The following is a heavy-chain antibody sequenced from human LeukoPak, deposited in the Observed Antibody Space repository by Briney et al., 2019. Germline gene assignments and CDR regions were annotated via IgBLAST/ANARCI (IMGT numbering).Heavy chain of an antibody. V-gene: IGHV1-2*02. J-gene: IGHJ5*02. Sequence: ASVKVSCKASGYTFTGYYMHWVRQAPGQGLEWMGWINPNSGGTNYAQKFQGRVTMTRDTSISTAYMELSRLRSDDTAVYYCARDSDHCSGGSCSPAGFDPWGQGTLVTVSS. CDR1: GYTFTGYY. CDR3: ARDSDHCSGGSCSPAGFDP. D-gene: IGHD2-15*01. CDR2: INPNSGGT.